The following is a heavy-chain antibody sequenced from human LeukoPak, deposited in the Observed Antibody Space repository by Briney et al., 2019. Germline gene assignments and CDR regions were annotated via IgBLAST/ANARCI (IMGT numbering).Heavy chain of an antibody. D-gene: IGHD2-2*01. J-gene: IGHJ5*02. CDR2: IRYDGSNK. CDR3: AKLSGSTSTRFGP. CDR1: GFTFSSYG. V-gene: IGHV3-30*02. Sequence: PGGSLRLSCAASGFTFSSYGMHWVRQAPGKGLEWVAFIRYDGSNKYYADSVKGRFTISRDNSKNTLYLQMNSLRAEDTAVYYCAKLSGSTSTRFGPWGQGTLVTVSS.